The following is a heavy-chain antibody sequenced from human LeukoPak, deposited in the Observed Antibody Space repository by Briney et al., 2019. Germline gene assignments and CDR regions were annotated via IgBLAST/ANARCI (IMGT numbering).Heavy chain of an antibody. CDR2: IWYDGSKK. J-gene: IGHJ4*02. V-gene: IGHV3-33*01. D-gene: IGHD3-22*01. Sequence: PGRSLRLSCAASGFTFSSYGMHWVRQAPGKGLEWVAVIWYDGSKKYYADSVKGRLTISRDNSKNTLYLQMNSLRVEDTAMYYCARDPNSYDTSGDYWGQGTLVTVSS. CDR3: ARDPNSYDTSGDY. CDR1: GFTFSSYG.